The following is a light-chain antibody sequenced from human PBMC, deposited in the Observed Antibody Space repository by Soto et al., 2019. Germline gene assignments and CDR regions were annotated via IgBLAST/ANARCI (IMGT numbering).Light chain of an antibody. CDR2: GAS. J-gene: IGKJ5*01. V-gene: IGKV3-15*01. Sequence: EIVMTQSPATLSLSPGERATLSCRASQSVSSNLAWYQQKPGQAPRPVIYGASTRATGIPARFSGSGSGRDFTLTISSLEPEDFSVYYCQQRYNWPITFGQGTRLEIK. CDR3: QQRYNWPIT. CDR1: QSVSSN.